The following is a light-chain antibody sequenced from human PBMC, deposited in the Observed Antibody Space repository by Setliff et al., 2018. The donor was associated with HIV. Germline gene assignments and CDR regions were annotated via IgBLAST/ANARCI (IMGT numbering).Light chain of an antibody. CDR3: QHYQTFSTT. J-gene: IGKJ1*01. V-gene: IGKV1-5*03. CDR2: KAS. Sequence: DIQMTQSPSALSASVGDSVTITCRASESVTTWLAWYQQKPGKVPKLLIYKASNLEPGVPSRFSGSGFGTHFTLTITNLQPDDFATYYCQHYQTFSTTFGQGTKVDIK. CDR1: ESVTTW.